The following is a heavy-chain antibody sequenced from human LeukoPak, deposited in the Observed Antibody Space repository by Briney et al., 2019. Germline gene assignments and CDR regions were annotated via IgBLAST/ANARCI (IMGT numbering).Heavy chain of an antibody. D-gene: IGHD1-26*01. CDR3: ARXGGXXXXAYDAFDI. J-gene: IGHJ3*02. CDR1: GGSISSGGYS. Sequence: SETLSLTCAVSGGSISSGGYSWSWIRQPPGKGLEWIGYIYHSGSTYYNPSLKSRVTISVDRSKNQFSLKLSSVTAADTAVYYCARXGGXXXXAYDAFDIWGQGTMVTVSS. CDR2: IYHSGST. V-gene: IGHV4-30-2*01.